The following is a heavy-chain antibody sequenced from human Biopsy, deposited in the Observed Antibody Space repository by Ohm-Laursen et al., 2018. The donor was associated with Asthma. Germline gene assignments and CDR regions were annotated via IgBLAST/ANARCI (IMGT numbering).Heavy chain of an antibody. CDR1: GYSLTDLS. V-gene: IGHV1-24*01. D-gene: IGHD2-2*01. CDR2: HDHEEGGT. Sequence: ASVKVSCKISGYSLTDLSMHWVRQAPGQGLERMGGHDHEEGGTVNARRFQGRVTMTEDTSTDTAYMELSSLSSDDTAVYYCARRAPPGIVVPPVGGGMDVWGQGTTVTVSS. CDR3: ARRAPPGIVVPPVGGGMDV. J-gene: IGHJ6*02.